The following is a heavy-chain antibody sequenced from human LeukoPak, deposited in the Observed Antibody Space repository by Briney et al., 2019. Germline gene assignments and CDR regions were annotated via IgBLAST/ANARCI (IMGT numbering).Heavy chain of an antibody. J-gene: IGHJ3*02. Sequence: GKSLRLSCAASGFTFNSYGMRWVRQAPGKGPEWVAFISFDGSSKYYGDSVKGRFVIHRDNSQNTMYLQMDSLRAEDTATYYCAKDLSPRGYTYGYGVFESWGQGTRVTVSS. D-gene: IGHD5-18*01. CDR2: ISFDGSSK. V-gene: IGHV3-33*06. CDR1: GFTFNSYG. CDR3: AKDLSPRGYTYGYGVFES.